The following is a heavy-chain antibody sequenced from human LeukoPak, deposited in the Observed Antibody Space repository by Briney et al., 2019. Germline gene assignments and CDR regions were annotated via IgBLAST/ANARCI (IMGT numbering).Heavy chain of an antibody. CDR2: ISGSGGST. Sequence: PGGSLRLSCAASGFTFSSYAMSWVRQAPGKGLEWVSAISGSGGSTYYADSVKGRLTISRDNSKNTLYLQMNSLRAEDTAVYYCAKDRLSSDQAVAGYDYWGQGTLVTVSS. V-gene: IGHV3-23*01. CDR3: AKDRLSSDQAVAGYDY. J-gene: IGHJ4*02. CDR1: GFTFSSYA. D-gene: IGHD6-19*01.